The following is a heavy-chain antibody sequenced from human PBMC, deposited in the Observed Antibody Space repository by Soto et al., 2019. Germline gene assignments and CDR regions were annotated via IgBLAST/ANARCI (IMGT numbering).Heavy chain of an antibody. CDR2: IWYDGSLQ. Sequence: QVQMVESGGGVVQPGRSLRLSCAASGFSFENYGMNWVRQAPGRGLEWVAIIWYDGSLQYYAAAVKGRFTISRDNSNNTLYLEINSMRAEDTAVYYCANLWGDGYNLGQDYNGMDVWGEGTTGIVSS. D-gene: IGHD5-12*01. V-gene: IGHV3-33*06. CDR1: GFSFENYG. J-gene: IGHJ6*02. CDR3: ANLWGDGYNLGQDYNGMDV.